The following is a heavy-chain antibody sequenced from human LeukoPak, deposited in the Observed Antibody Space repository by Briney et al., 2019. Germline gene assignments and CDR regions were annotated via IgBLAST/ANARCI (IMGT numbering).Heavy chain of an antibody. CDR1: GGTFSSYA. CDR3: ARGAGAVTTTHLSTLHYFDY. J-gene: IGHJ4*02. D-gene: IGHD4-17*01. Sequence: SVKVSCKASGGTFSSYAISWVRQAPGQGLEWMGGIIPIFGTANYAQKFQRRVTITADKSTSTAYMELSSLRSEDTAVYYCARGAGAVTTTHLSTLHYFDYWGQGTLVTVSS. V-gene: IGHV1-69*06. CDR2: IIPIFGTA.